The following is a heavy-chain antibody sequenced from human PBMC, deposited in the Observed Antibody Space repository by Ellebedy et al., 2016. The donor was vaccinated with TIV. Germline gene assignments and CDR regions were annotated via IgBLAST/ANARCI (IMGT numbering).Heavy chain of an antibody. CDR2: IIPIFGTA. CDR1: GGTFSSYA. Sequence: SVKVSXXASGGTFSSYAISWVRQAPGQGLEWMGGIIPIFGTANYAQKFQGRVTITADESTSTAYMELSSLRSEDTAVYYCGIDRYSSGYNFDYWGQGTLVTVSS. D-gene: IGHD6-19*01. CDR3: GIDRYSSGYNFDY. J-gene: IGHJ4*02. V-gene: IGHV1-69*13.